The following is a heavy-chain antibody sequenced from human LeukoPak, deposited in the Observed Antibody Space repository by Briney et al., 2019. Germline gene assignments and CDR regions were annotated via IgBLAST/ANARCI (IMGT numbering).Heavy chain of an antibody. CDR1: GGSISNHNW. D-gene: IGHD3-22*01. V-gene: IGHV4-4*02. CDR3: ATYYDTSGYKFNY. J-gene: IGHJ4*02. Sequence: SGTLSLTCRASGGSISNHNWWSWVRQPPGKGPEWIGEIFPDGRTNYNPSLRGRLTISIDKSENQFTLKLTSVTAADTAVYYCATYYDTSGYKFNYWGQGTLVTVSS. CDR2: IFPDGRT.